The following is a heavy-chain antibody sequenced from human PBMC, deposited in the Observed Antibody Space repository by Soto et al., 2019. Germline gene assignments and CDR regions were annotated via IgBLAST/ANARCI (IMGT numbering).Heavy chain of an antibody. V-gene: IGHV4-31*03. CDR1: GGSISSSAYY. Sequence: PSETLSLTCTVSGGSISSSAYYWNWVRQHPGMGLEWIGYINYSGSTYYNPSLKSRVTISIDTSMNQFSLELDSVTAADTAVYYCATVKTIMFTGVQYYFDYWGQGTLVTVSS. D-gene: IGHD3-16*01. CDR2: INYSGST. J-gene: IGHJ4*02. CDR3: ATVKTIMFTGVQYYFDY.